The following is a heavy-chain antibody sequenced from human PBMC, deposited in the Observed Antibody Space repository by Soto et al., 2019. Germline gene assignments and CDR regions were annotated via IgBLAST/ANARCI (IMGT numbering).Heavy chain of an antibody. CDR1: GFTVSSNY. Sequence: GSLRLSCAASGFTVSSNYMSWVRQAPGKGLEWVSVIYSGGSTYYADSVKGRFTISRDNSKNTLYLQMSSLRSEDTAVYYCAREGGTLRGTFDYWGQGTLVTVSS. V-gene: IGHV3-53*05. D-gene: IGHD1-7*01. J-gene: IGHJ4*02. CDR2: IYSGGST. CDR3: AREGGTLRGTFDY.